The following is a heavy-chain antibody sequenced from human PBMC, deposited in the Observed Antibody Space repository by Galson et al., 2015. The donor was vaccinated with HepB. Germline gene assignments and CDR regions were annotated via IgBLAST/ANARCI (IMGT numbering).Heavy chain of an antibody. Sequence: SVKVSCKASGYTFNSYGINWVRQAPGQGPEWMGRISTYNGNTNYAQKFQGRVTMTTDTSTNTAYMELRSLRSDDGAVYYCARGGMATRGGPTFDYWGQGTLVTVSS. V-gene: IGHV1-18*01. J-gene: IGHJ4*02. D-gene: IGHD3-16*01. CDR1: GYTFNSYG. CDR2: ISTYNGNT. CDR3: ARGGMATRGGPTFDY.